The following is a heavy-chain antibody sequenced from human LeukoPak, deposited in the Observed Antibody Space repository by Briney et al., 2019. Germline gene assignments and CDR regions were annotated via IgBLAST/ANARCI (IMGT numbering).Heavy chain of an antibody. J-gene: IGHJ3*02. CDR1: GDSVSSNSAA. Sequence: SQTLSLTCAISGDSVSSNSAAWNWIRQSPSRGLEWLGRTYYRSKWYNDYAVSVKSRITIIPDTSKNQFSLQLNSVTPEDTAIYYCASDQGVNPDAFDIWGQGTMVTVSS. CDR3: ASDQGVNPDAFDI. D-gene: IGHD3-10*01. V-gene: IGHV6-1*01. CDR2: TYYRSKWYN.